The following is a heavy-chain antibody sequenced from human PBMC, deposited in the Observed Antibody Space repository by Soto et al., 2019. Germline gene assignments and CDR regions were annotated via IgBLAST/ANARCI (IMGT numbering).Heavy chain of an antibody. CDR3: ARMYSSSSQSCYYYMDV. CDR2: IDWDDDK. V-gene: IGHV2-70*11. CDR1: GFSLSTSGMC. J-gene: IGHJ6*03. Sequence: AGPTLVNPTQTLTLTCTFSGFSLSTSGMCVSWIRQAPGKALEWLARIDWDDDKYYSTSLKTRLTISKDTSKNQVVLTMTNMYPVDTATYYCARMYSSSSQSCYYYMDVWGKGTTVTVSS. D-gene: IGHD6-6*01.